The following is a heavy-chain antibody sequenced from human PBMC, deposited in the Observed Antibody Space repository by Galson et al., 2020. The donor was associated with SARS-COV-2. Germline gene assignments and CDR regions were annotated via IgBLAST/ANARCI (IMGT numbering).Heavy chain of an antibody. CDR2: VLSTGRT. CDR3: ARRGDTVAWFY. J-gene: IGHJ4*02. V-gene: IGHV4-39*01. CDR1: GGSIKSRRYY. D-gene: IGHD3-3*01. Sequence: SETLSLTCSVSGGSIKSRRYYWGWIRQPPGKGLEWIASVLSTGRTAYNPYLKSRVTISVDTSKNQLSLRVTSVTAADAAVYYCARRGDTVAWFYWGQGALVTVSS.